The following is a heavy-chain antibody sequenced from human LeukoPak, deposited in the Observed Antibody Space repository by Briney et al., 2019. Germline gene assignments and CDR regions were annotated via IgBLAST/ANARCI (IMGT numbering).Heavy chain of an antibody. CDR2: ISGSGGST. Sequence: PGGSLRLSCAASGFTFSSYAMSWVRQAPGKGLEWVSAISGSGGSTYYADSVKGRFTISRGNSKNTLYLQMNSLRAEDTAVYYCAKGRDPSGYDLVFDYWGQGTLVTVSS. J-gene: IGHJ4*02. CDR3: AKGRDPSGYDLVFDY. V-gene: IGHV3-23*01. CDR1: GFTFSSYA. D-gene: IGHD5-12*01.